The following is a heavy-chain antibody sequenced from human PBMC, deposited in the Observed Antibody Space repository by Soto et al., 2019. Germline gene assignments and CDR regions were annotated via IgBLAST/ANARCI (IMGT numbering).Heavy chain of an antibody. CDR1: GYTFTIYG. CDR2: ISAYKGNT. V-gene: IGHV1-18*01. D-gene: IGHD3-22*01. Sequence: GASVKVSCKASGYTFTIYGISWVRQAPGQGLEWMGWISAYKGNTNYAQKLQGRVTMTTDTSTSTAYMELRSLRSDDTAVYYCARGLYYDDSSGYWFDYWGQGTLVTVSS. J-gene: IGHJ5*01. CDR3: ARGLYYDDSSGYWFDY.